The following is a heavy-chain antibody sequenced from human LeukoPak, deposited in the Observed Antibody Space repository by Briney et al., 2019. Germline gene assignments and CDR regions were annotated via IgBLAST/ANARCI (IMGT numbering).Heavy chain of an antibody. D-gene: IGHD3-10*01. J-gene: IGHJ6*02. V-gene: IGHV4-59*05. Sequence: SETLSLSCTVSGGSMGSYYWTWIRQPPGKGLEWIGYNYNSGRASYSGRTNYNPSLKSRVTISVDTSKNQFSLKLTSVTAADTAVYYCAGEYGSGSYHNYFFYGFDIWGQGTTVTVSS. CDR3: AGEYGSGSYHNYFFYGFDI. CDR1: GGSMGSYY. CDR2: NYNSGRASYSGRT.